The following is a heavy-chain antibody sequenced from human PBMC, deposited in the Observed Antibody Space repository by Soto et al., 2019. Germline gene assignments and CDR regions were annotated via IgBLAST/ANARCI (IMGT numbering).Heavy chain of an antibody. J-gene: IGHJ6*02. D-gene: IGHD3-3*01. CDR3: ARGDVLRFLEWFKNYYYGMDV. CDR1: GYTFTGYY. Sequence: ASVKVSCKASGYTFTGYYMHWVRQAPGQGREWMGWINPNSGGTNYAQKFQGRVTMTRDTSISTAYMELSRLRSDDTAVYYCARGDVLRFLEWFKNYYYGMDVWGQGTTVTVSS. CDR2: INPNSGGT. V-gene: IGHV1-2*02.